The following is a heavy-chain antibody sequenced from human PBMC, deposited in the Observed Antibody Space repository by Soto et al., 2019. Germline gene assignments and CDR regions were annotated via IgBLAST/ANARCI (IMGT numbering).Heavy chain of an antibody. D-gene: IGHD3-9*01. CDR3: TRGARYYDIFTGYSYLRFDY. Sequence: QVQLVQSGAEVKKPGSSVKVSCKASGGTFSSYAISWVRQAPGQGLEWMGGIIPIFGTANYAQKFQGRVTITADESTSTAYMELSSLRSEDTAVYYCTRGARYYDIFTGYSYLRFDYWGQGTLVTVSS. J-gene: IGHJ4*02. CDR2: IIPIFGTA. V-gene: IGHV1-69*01. CDR1: GGTFSSYA.